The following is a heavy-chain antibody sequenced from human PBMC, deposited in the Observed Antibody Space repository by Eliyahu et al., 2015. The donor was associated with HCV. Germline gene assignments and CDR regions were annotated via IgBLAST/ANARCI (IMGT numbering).Heavy chain of an antibody. Sequence: EVQLVESGGGLVXPGGSLRLSCAASGFTFSSYWXSWVXQAPGKGLEWVANIKQDGSEKYYVDSVKGRFTISRDNAKNSLYLQMNSLRAEDTAVYYCASLVRDAFDIWGQGTMVTVSS. CDR2: IKQDGSEK. D-gene: IGHD3-16*01. CDR3: ASLVRDAFDI. CDR1: GFTFSSYW. V-gene: IGHV3-7*03. J-gene: IGHJ3*02.